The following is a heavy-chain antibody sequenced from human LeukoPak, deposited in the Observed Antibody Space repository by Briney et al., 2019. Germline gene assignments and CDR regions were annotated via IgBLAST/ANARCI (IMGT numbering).Heavy chain of an antibody. Sequence: GGSLRLSCAACGFSFSNHWMIWVRQAPGKGLKWVATINPDGTEKRYVDSVKGRFTISRDNGKNSLYLQMSSLRAEDTAVYYCVRDDRGIAVGSRDHGAQGSLVTVSS. CDR2: INPDGTEK. V-gene: IGHV3-7*03. D-gene: IGHD6-19*01. CDR1: GFSFSNHW. CDR3: VRDDRGIAVGSRDH. J-gene: IGHJ4*02.